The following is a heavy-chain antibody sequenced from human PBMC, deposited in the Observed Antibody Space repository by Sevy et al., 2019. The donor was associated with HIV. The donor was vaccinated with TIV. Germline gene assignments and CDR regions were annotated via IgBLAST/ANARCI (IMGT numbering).Heavy chain of an antibody. CDR1: GYTFTSYG. D-gene: IGHD1-1*01. V-gene: IGHV1-18*01. J-gene: IGHJ5*02. CDR2: ISAYNGNT. Sequence: ASVKVSCKASGYTFTSYGISWVRQAPGQGLEWMGWISAYNGNTKYEQKLQGRVTMTTDTSTSTAYMELRSLRSDDTAVYYCACVVSVLGRAHKRHWFDPWGQGTLVTVSS. CDR3: ACVVSVLGRAHKRHWFDP.